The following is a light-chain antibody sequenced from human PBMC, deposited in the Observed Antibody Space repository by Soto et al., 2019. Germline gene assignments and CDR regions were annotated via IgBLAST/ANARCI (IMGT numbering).Light chain of an antibody. Sequence: QSALTQPPSASGSPGQSVTISCTGTNSDVGGFNYVSWYQQHPDKAPKLIIFEVTDRPSGVSNRFSGSKSGNTASLTISGLQSEDEAEYYCCSYTSRSTLVFGGGTKVTVL. CDR3: CSYTSRSTLV. CDR1: NSDVGGFNY. V-gene: IGLV2-14*01. CDR2: EVT. J-gene: IGLJ2*01.